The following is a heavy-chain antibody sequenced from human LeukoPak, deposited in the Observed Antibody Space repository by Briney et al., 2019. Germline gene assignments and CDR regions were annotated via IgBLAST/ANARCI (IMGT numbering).Heavy chain of an antibody. CDR1: GGSFSGYY. CDR3: ARGQVDIVVVPAAISAPHLYYMDV. J-gene: IGHJ6*03. D-gene: IGHD2-2*02. V-gene: IGHV4-34*01. Sequence: SETLSLTCAVYGGSFSGYYWSWIRQPPGKGLEWIGEINHSGSTNYNPSLKSRVTISVDTSKNQFSLKLSSVTAADTAVYYCARGQVDIVVVPAAISAPHLYYMDVWGKGTTVTVSS. CDR2: INHSGST.